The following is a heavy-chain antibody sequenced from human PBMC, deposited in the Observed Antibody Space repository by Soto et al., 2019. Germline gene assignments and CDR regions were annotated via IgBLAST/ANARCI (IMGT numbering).Heavy chain of an antibody. CDR3: ARDRGCSGGSCYGMESDY. J-gene: IGHJ4*02. D-gene: IGHD2-15*01. Sequence: QVQLVQSGAEVKKPGSSVKVSCKASGGTFSSYTISWVRQAPGQGLEWMGRIIPILGIANYAQKFKGTVTITADKSTSTAYMELSSLTSEDTAVYYCARDRGCSGGSCYGMESDYWGQGTLVTVSS. CDR2: IIPILGIA. CDR1: GGTFSSYT. V-gene: IGHV1-69*08.